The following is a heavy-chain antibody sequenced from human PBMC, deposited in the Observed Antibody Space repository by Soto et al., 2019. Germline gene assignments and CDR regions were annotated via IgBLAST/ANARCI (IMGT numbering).Heavy chain of an antibody. CDR1: GYTLTSYG. V-gene: IGHV1-18*01. Sequence: ASVKVSCKASGYTLTSYGISWVRQAPGQGLEWMGWISAYNGNTNYAQKLQGRVTMTTDTSTSTAYMELRSLRSDDTAVYYCARDSVPSTTGRLGYWGQGTLVTVSS. J-gene: IGHJ4*02. D-gene: IGHD4-17*01. CDR2: ISAYNGNT. CDR3: ARDSVPSTTGRLGY.